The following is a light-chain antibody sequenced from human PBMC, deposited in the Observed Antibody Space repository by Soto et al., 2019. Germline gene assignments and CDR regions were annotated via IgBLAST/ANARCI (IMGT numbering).Light chain of an antibody. CDR2: SNT. Sequence: QSVLTQTPSASGTPGQRVTISCSGSSSNIGSNTVNWYQQLPGTAPKLLIYSNTERPSGVPDRFSGSKSGTSASLAISGLQYEDEADYYCAAWYDSFFWVFGGGTELTVL. V-gene: IGLV1-44*01. CDR1: SSNIGSNT. J-gene: IGLJ3*02. CDR3: AAWYDSFFWV.